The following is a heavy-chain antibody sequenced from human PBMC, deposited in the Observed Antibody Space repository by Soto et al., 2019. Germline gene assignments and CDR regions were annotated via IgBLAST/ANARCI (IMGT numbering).Heavy chain of an antibody. CDR1: GYTFTSYG. V-gene: IGHV1-18*01. CDR2: ISAYNGNT. D-gene: IGHD6-19*01. J-gene: IGHJ4*02. CDR3: ARDAEWLTPYYFDY. Sequence: GASVKVSCKASGYTFTSYGISWVRQAPGQGLEWMGWISAYNGNTNYAQKLQGRVTMATDTSTSTAYMELRSLRSDDTAVYYCARDAEWLTPYYFDYWGQGTLVTVSS.